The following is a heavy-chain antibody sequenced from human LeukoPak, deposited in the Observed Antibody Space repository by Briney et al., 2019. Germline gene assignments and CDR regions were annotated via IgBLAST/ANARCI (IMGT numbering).Heavy chain of an antibody. CDR3: ARANYDILTGYYYFDY. D-gene: IGHD3-9*01. Sequence: GASVKVSCKASGGTFSSYAISWVRQAPGQGLEWMGGIIPIFGTANYAQKFQGRVTITADESMSTAYMELSSLRSEDTAVYYCARANYDILTGYYYFDYWGQGTLVTVSS. CDR1: GGTFSSYA. CDR2: IIPIFGTA. V-gene: IGHV1-69*13. J-gene: IGHJ4*02.